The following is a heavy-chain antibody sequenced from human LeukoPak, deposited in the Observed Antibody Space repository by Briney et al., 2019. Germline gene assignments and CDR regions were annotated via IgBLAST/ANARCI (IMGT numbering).Heavy chain of an antibody. J-gene: IGHJ6*04. Sequence: GGTLRLSCVASGFTFTTYGMSWVRQAPGKGLEWVSSISGSGGSTYYADSVKGRFTISRDNAKNSLYLQMNSLRAEDTAVYYCAELGITMIGGVWGKGTTVTISS. CDR3: AELGITMIGGV. V-gene: IGHV3-23*01. CDR1: GFTFTTYG. CDR2: ISGSGGST. D-gene: IGHD3-10*02.